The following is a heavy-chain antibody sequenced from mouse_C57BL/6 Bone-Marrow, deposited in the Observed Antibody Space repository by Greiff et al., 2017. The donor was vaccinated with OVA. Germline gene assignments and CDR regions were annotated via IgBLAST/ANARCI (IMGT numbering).Heavy chain of an antibody. CDR3: ARERGDYDGYYEAY. D-gene: IGHD2-3*01. CDR1: GYTFTDYY. Sequence: EVQLQQSGPELVKPGASVKISCKASGYTFTDYYMNWVKQSHGKSLEWIGDINPNNGGTSYNQKFKGKATLTVDKSSSTAYMELRSLTSEDSAVYYCARERGDYDGYYEAYWGQGTLVTVSA. J-gene: IGHJ3*01. V-gene: IGHV1-26*01. CDR2: INPNNGGT.